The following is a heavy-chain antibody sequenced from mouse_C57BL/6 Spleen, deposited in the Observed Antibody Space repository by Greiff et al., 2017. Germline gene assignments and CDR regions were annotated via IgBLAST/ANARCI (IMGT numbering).Heavy chain of an antibody. D-gene: IGHD2-2*01. Sequence: VQLKESGPELVKPGASVKISCKASGYSFTGYYMNWVKQSPEKSLEWIGEINPSTGGTTYNQKFKAKATLTVDKSSSTAYMQLKSLTSEDSAVYYCAGLYYGNDVYYAMDYWGQGTSVTVSS. CDR1: GYSFTGYY. J-gene: IGHJ4*01. CDR3: AGLYYGNDVYYAMDY. V-gene: IGHV1-42*01. CDR2: INPSTGGT.